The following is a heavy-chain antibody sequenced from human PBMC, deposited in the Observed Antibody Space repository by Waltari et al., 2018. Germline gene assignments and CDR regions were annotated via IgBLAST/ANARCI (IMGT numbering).Heavy chain of an antibody. CDR1: GGTFSSYA. D-gene: IGHD2-21*01. CDR2: IIPILGIA. V-gene: IGHV1-69*04. J-gene: IGHJ4*02. Sequence: QVQLVQSGAEGKKPGSSVKVSCKASGGTFSSYAISWVRQAPGQGLEWMGGIIPILGIANYAQKFQGRVTITADESTSTAYMELSSLRSEDTAVYYCATPRYCGGDCYLFDYWGQGTLVTVSS. CDR3: ATPRYCGGDCYLFDY.